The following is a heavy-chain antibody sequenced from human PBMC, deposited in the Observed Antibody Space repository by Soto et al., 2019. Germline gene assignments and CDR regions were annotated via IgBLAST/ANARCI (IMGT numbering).Heavy chain of an antibody. J-gene: IGHJ6*01. Sequence: GGSLRLSCAASGFTFSSYGMHWVRQAPGKGLEWVAVIWYDGSNKYYADSVKGRFTISRDNSKNTLYLQMNSLRAEDTAVYYCARERTMVDAKSYYYGMDVWGQGTTVNVPS. CDR3: ARERTMVDAKSYYYGMDV. V-gene: IGHV3-33*01. D-gene: IGHD2-8*01. CDR2: IWYDGSNK. CDR1: GFTFSSYG.